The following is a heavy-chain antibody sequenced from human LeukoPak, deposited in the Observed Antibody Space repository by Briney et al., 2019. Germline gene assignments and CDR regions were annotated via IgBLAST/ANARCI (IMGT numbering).Heavy chain of an antibody. D-gene: IGHD3-9*01. CDR2: INPKSGDT. V-gene: IGHV1-2*02. J-gene: IGHJ4*02. CDR3: ARGGAYYDILTGDY. Sequence: ASVKVSCKASGYTFTGYYMHWVRQAPGQGLEWMGSINPKSGDTNYPQKFQGRVTMTRDTSISTASMELNSLRSDDTAVYYCARGGAYYDILTGDYWGQGTLVTVSS. CDR1: GYTFTGYY.